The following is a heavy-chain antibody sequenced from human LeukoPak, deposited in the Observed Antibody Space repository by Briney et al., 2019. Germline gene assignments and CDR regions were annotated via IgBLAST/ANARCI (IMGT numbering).Heavy chain of an antibody. Sequence: GGSLRLSCAASGFTFSASTMNWVRQAPGKGLEWVSSIDSSGVSTFCVASLRGRFTISRDNAKNSLYLQMNSLRAEDTAVYYCARSIHPAYGDYVPYYFDYWGQGTLVTVSS. CDR1: GFTFSAST. CDR3: ARSIHPAYGDYVPYYFDY. CDR2: IDSSGVST. J-gene: IGHJ4*02. D-gene: IGHD4-17*01. V-gene: IGHV3-21*01.